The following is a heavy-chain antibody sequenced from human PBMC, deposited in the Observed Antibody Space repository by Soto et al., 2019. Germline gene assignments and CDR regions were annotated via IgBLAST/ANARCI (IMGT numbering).Heavy chain of an antibody. V-gene: IGHV3-15*07. CDR3: TRADLGVAVGGTPDAFDI. D-gene: IGHD6-19*01. CDR1: GFTFTTAW. CDR2: IKSKTDGGTP. J-gene: IGHJ3*02. Sequence: PGGSLRLSCAASGFTFTTAWINWVRQAPGKGLEWVGRIKSKTDGGTPDFAAPVRGRFAISRDDSKSIAYLQMNSLKTEDTAVYYCTRADLGVAVGGTPDAFDIWGQGTMVTGSS.